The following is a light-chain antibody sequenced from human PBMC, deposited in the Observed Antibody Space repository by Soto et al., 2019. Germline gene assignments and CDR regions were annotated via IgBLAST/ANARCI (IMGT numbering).Light chain of an antibody. CDR2: DVS. J-gene: IGLJ1*01. CDR1: SRDVGGYNY. V-gene: IGLV2-14*01. CDR3: SSYTSSSTLHV. Sequence: QSVLTQPASVSGSPGQSITISCTGNSRDVGGYNYVSWYQQHPGKAPKLMIYDVSNRPSGVSNRFSGSKSGNTASLTISGLQAEDEADYYCSSYTSSSTLHVFGTGTKVTVL.